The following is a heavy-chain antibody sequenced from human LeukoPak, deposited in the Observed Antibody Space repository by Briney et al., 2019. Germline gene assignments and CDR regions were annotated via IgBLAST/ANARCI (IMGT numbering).Heavy chain of an antibody. CDR1: GYTFSSYG. CDR2: ISTYNGDT. V-gene: IGHV1-18*01. J-gene: IGHJ5*02. CDR3: VRGILSDDTLTGP. Sequence: ASVKVSCKTSGYTFSSYGINWVRQAPGQGLGWMGWISTYNGDTHYGQKVQGRVTMTTDTSTNTAYMELRSLTSDDTAVYYCVRGILSDDTLTGPWGQGTLVTVSS. D-gene: IGHD3-9*01.